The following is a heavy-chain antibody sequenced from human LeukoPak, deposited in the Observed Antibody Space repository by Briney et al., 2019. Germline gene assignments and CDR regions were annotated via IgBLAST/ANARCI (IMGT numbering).Heavy chain of an antibody. V-gene: IGHV4-61*05. CDR1: GGSVSSSDYY. Sequence: SETLSLTCTVSGGSVSSSDYYWGWIRQSPGKGLEWIGDIFYTGKTNYNPSLKSRAVISLDTCRTRFSLKLTSVTAADTAVYYCARIFDSWGPGSLVTVSS. CDR3: ARIFDS. CDR2: IFYTGKT. J-gene: IGHJ4*02.